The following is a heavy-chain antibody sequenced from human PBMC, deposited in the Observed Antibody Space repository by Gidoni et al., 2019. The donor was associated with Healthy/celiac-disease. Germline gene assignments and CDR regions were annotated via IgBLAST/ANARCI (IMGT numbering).Heavy chain of an antibody. V-gene: IGHV1-69*06. CDR3: ARGPTFGGVIASPYYFDY. CDR2: IIPIFGTA. D-gene: IGHD3-16*02. Sequence: QVQLVQSGAEVKKPGSSVKVSCKASGGTFSSYAISWVRQAPGQGLEWMGGIIPIFGTANYAQKFQGRVTITADKSTSTAYMELSSLRSEDTAVYYCARGPTFGGVIASPYYFDYWGQGTLVTVSS. J-gene: IGHJ4*02. CDR1: GGTFSSYA.